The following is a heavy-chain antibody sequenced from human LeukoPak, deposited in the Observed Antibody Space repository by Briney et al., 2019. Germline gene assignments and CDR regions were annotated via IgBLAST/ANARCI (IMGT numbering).Heavy chain of an antibody. V-gene: IGHV1-2*02. CDR1: GYTLTGYY. CDR3: ARENIEQWPAFDY. CDR2: INGNSGGT. Sequence: ASVKVSCQASGYTLTGYYMHWVRQAPGQGPEWMGWINGNSGGTKYAQKFEGRVTMTSDTSTSTVQMDLGTLRSDDTAVYYCARENIEQWPAFDYWGQGTPVTVSS. D-gene: IGHD1/OR15-1a*01. J-gene: IGHJ4*02.